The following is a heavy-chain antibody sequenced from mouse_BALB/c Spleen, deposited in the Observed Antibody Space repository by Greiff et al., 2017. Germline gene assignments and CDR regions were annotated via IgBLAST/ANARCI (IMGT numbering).Heavy chain of an antibody. CDR3: ARGKNYGSSWAWFAY. CDR1: GYSITSDYA. CDR2: ISYSGST. Sequence: EVQLVESGPGLVKPSQSLSLTCTVTGYSITSDYAWNWIRQFPGNKLEWMGYISYSGSTSYNPSLKSRISITRDTSKNQFFLQLNSVTTEDTATYYCARGKNYGSSWAWFAYWGQGTLVTVSA. J-gene: IGHJ3*01. V-gene: IGHV3-2*02. D-gene: IGHD1-1*01.